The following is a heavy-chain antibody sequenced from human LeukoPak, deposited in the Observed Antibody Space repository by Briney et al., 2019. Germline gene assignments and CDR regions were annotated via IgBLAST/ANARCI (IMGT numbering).Heavy chain of an antibody. CDR1: GFTLSSNY. V-gene: IGHV3-23*01. CDR3: AKGYGDYAD. Sequence: PGGSLRLSCAASGFTLSSNYMSWVRQAPGKGLEWVSAIGGSGRSTYYADSVKGRFTISRDNSRNTLYLQVNSLRPEDAAIYYCAKGYGDYADWGQGTLVTVSS. D-gene: IGHD4-17*01. J-gene: IGHJ4*02. CDR2: IGGSGRST.